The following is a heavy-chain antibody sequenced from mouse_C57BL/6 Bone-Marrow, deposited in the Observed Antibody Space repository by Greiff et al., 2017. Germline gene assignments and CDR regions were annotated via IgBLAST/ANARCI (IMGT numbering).Heavy chain of an antibody. J-gene: IGHJ3*01. V-gene: IGHV14-4*01. CDR1: GFNIKDDY. Sequence: VQLQQSGAELVRPGASVKLSCTASGFNIKDDYMHWVKQRPEQGLEWIGWIDPENGDTEYASKFQGKATITADTSSNTAYLQLSSLTSEDTAVYYCSRTDYSFDDWGQGTLVTVSA. CDR3: SRTDYSFDD. CDR2: IDPENGDT. D-gene: IGHD2-4*01.